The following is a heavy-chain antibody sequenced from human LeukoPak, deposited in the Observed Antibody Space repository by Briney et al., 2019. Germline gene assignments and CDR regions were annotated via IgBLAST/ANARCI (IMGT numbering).Heavy chain of an antibody. CDR3: ARDSDKYYYYMDV. D-gene: IGHD3-9*01. Sequence: GGSLRLSCAASGFTFSSYEMHWVRQAPGKGLEWVSGISGSGGSTYYADSVKGRFTISRDNSKNTLFLQMNSLRAEDTAVYYCARDSDKYYYYMDVWGKGSTVTISS. CDR1: GFTFSSYE. V-gene: IGHV3-23*01. J-gene: IGHJ6*03. CDR2: ISGSGGST.